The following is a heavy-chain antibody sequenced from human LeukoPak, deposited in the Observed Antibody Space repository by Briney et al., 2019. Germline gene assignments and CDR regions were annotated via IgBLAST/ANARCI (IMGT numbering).Heavy chain of an antibody. CDR2: MNPNSSNT. D-gene: IGHD6-6*01. V-gene: IGHV1-8*01. CDR1: GYTFTSYD. J-gene: IGHJ4*02. CDR3: ARGRGAARPFDY. Sequence: ASVKVSCKASGYTFTSYDINWVRQATGQGLEWMGWMNPNSSNTGYAQKFQGRVTMTRNTSISTAYMKLSSLRSEDTAVYYCARGRGAARPFDYWGQGTLVTVSS.